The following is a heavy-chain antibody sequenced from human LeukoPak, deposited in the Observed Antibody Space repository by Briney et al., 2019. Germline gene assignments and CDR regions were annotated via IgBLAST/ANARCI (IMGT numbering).Heavy chain of an antibody. CDR3: AGGLAARPVDY. J-gene: IGHJ4*02. CDR2: IYTSGST. Sequence: SETLSLTCTVSGGSISSGSYYWSWIRQPAGKGLEWIGRIYTSGSTNYNPSLKSRVTISVDTSKNQFSLKLSSVTAADTAVYYCAGGLAARPVDYWGQGTLVTVSS. CDR1: GGSISSGSYY. V-gene: IGHV4-61*02. D-gene: IGHD6-6*01.